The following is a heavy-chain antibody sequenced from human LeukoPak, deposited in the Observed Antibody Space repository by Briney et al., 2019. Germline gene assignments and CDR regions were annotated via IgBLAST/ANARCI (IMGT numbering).Heavy chain of an antibody. CDR2: INPNSGGT. CDR3: ARASWVLRFLEWLFDIDY. D-gene: IGHD3-3*01. CDR1: GYTFTGYY. J-gene: IGHJ4*02. Sequence: EASVKVSCKASGYTFTGYYMHWVRQAPGQGLEWMGWINPNSGGTNYAQKFQGRVTMTRDTSISTAYMELSRLRSDDTAVYYCARASWVLRFLEWLFDIDYWGQGTLVTVSS. V-gene: IGHV1-2*02.